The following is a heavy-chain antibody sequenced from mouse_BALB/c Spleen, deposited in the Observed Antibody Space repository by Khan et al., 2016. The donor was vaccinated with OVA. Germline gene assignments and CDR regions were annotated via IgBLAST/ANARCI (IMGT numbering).Heavy chain of an antibody. D-gene: IGHD1-3*01. Sequence: EVKLEESGPGLVNPSPSLTFTCTATGYSITSDYARYLIRQFPGNLLELMGYITYSGSTNYNPTLQSRTSITRDTSKNQSYLQLNSVPSEDTATFDCARDRYWYNCTIDYWGQGTTVTVSA. CDR3: ARDRYWYNCTIDY. J-gene: IGHJ4*01. CDR2: ITYSGST. CDR1: GYSITSDYA. V-gene: IGHV3-2*02.